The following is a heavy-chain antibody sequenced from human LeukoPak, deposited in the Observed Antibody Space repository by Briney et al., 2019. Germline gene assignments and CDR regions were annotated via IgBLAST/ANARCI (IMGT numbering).Heavy chain of an antibody. D-gene: IGHD2-21*01. CDR2: INPSAGST. J-gene: IGHJ4*02. Sequence: GASVKVSCKASGYTFTTYYMNWVRQAPGQGLEWMGIINPSAGSTSYAQKFQGRVTMTRDTSTSTVYMELSSLRAEDTAVYYCARGLKAYCGDYWGQGTLVTVSS. CDR1: GYTFTTYY. V-gene: IGHV1-46*01. CDR3: ARGLKAYCGDY.